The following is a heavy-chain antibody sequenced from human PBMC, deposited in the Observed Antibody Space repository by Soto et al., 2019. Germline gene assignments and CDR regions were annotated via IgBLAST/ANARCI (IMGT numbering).Heavy chain of an antibody. CDR3: ARDGYDSSGYGRYYYGMDV. CDR2: ISSSSRYI. CDR1: GFTFSSYS. V-gene: IGHV3-21*01. J-gene: IGHJ6*02. D-gene: IGHD3-22*01. Sequence: EVQLVESGGGLVKPGGSLRLSCAASGFTFSSYSMNWVRQAPGKGLEWVSSISSSSRYIYYADSVKGRFTISRDNAKNSLYLQMNSLRAEDTAVYYCARDGYDSSGYGRYYYGMDVWGQGTTVTVSS.